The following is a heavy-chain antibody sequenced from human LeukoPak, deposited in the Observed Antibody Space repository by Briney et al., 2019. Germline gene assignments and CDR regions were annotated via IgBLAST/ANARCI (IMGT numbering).Heavy chain of an antibody. CDR1: GGTFSSYA. J-gene: IGHJ5*02. D-gene: IGHD6-13*01. CDR3: ARDIAGAAAASNWFDP. CDR2: IIPIFGTA. Sequence: GASVKVSCKASGGTFSSYAISWVRQAPGQGLEWMGGIIPIFGTANYAQKFQGRVTITADESTSTAYMELSRLRSDDTAVYYCARDIAGAAAASNWFDPWGQGTLVTVSS. V-gene: IGHV1-69*13.